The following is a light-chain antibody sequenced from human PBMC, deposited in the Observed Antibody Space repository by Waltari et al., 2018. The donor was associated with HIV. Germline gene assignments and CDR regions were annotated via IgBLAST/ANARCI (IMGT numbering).Light chain of an antibody. V-gene: IGKV2-28*01. CDR2: LGS. J-gene: IGKJ4*01. CDR1: QSLLHGSGFDY. Sequence: DIVMIQSPLSLPVTPGEAVSISCRASQSLLHGSGFDYVDWYLQKPGQPPQLLIYLGSNRASGVSDRFSGSGSGTDFTLEISKVEPEDVGVYFCMQSLQTPLTFGGGTKVE. CDR3: MQSLQTPLT.